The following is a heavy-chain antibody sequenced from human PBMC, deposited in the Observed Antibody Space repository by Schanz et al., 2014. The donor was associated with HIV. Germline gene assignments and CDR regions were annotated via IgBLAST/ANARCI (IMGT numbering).Heavy chain of an antibody. CDR3: ARDLGGDFWSAQGGFDP. CDR2: INPSGGRT. CDR1: GGTFSSFA. V-gene: IGHV1-46*01. D-gene: IGHD3-3*01. J-gene: IGHJ5*02. Sequence: QVQLVQSGAEVKKPGSSVKLSCKASGGTFSSFAISWVRQAPGQGLEWMGIINPSGGRTNYAQKFQGRLTVTRDTSTSTVYMEMNSLIPDDTAVYYCARDLGGDFWSAQGGFDPWGQGTLVTVSS.